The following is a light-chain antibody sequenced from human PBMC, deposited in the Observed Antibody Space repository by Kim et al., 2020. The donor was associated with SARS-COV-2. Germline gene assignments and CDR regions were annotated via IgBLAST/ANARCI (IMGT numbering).Light chain of an antibody. J-gene: IGKJ2*01. CDR3: QQYGSSPYT. Sequence: EIVLTQSPATLSLSPGERATLSCRASQSVTNNYLAWYQQKPGQAPRLLIYSALLRPGGIPDRFSGSGSGTDFTLIISRLEPEDFAVYYCQQYGSSPYTFGPGTKLEI. V-gene: IGKV3-20*01. CDR2: SAL. CDR1: QSVTNNY.